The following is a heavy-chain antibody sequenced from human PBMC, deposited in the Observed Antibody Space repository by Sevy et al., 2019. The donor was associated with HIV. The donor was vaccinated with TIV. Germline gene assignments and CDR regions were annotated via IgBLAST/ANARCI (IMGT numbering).Heavy chain of an antibody. D-gene: IGHD3-3*01. CDR3: AGVARITIFGVADRGAFDI. V-gene: IGHV4-4*07. CDR2: IYTSGST. CDR1: GGSISSYY. Sequence: SETLSLTCTVSGGSISSYYWSWIRQPAGKGLEWIGRIYTSGSTNYNPSLKSRVTMSVDTSKNQFSLKLSSVTAADTAVYYCAGVARITIFGVADRGAFDIWGQGTMVTVSS. J-gene: IGHJ3*02.